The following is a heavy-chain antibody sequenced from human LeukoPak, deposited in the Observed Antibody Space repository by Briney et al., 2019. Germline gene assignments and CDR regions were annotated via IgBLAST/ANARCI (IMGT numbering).Heavy chain of an antibody. D-gene: IGHD2-8*02. V-gene: IGHV4-59*08. CDR2: ISSSGST. J-gene: IGHJ4*02. Sequence: SETLSLTCTVSGGSISSYYGSWIRQAPGKGLEWIGCISSSGSTNYNPSRKSRVTLSVDTSKNQFSLKLTSVSAADSAVYYCARRGSGGRSFDYWGQGTLVTVSS. CDR1: GGSISSYY. CDR3: ARRGSGGRSFDY.